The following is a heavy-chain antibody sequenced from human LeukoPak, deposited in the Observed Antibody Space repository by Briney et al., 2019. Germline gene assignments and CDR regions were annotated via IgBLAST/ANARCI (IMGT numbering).Heavy chain of an antibody. D-gene: IGHD1-26*01. V-gene: IGHV3-23*01. Sequence: GRSLRLSCAASGFTFSSYAMSWVRQAPGKGLEWVSAISGSGGSTYYADSVKGRFTISRDNSKNTLYLQMNSLRAEDTAVYYCAKGQWLDVVGATPLDYWGQGTLVTVSS. CDR3: AKGQWLDVVGATPLDY. J-gene: IGHJ4*02. CDR1: GFTFSSYA. CDR2: ISGSGGST.